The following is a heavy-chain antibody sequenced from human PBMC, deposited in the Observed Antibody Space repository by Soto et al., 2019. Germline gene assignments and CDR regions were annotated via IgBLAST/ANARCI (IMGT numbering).Heavy chain of an antibody. CDR1: GFSFSTYW. CDR2: IKADGSET. CDR3: AKGGHIDF. V-gene: IGHV3-7*03. J-gene: IGHJ4*02. D-gene: IGHD3-16*01. Sequence: EVQVVESGGGLVQPGGSLRLSCVASGFSFSTYWMSWVRQVPGTGLEWVGNIKADGSETHYVDSVRGRFTISRDNAKTSLYLQVNSLRAEDTAVYYCAKGGHIDFCGQGTLVTVSS.